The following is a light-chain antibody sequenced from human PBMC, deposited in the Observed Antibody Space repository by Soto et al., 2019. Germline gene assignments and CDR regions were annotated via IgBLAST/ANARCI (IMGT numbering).Light chain of an antibody. CDR1: QSVLYSSNNMNY. J-gene: IGKJ2*01. CDR3: QQYYSSPYT. V-gene: IGKV4-1*01. Sequence: DIVMTQSPDSLAVPLGERATINCKSSQSVLYSSNNMNYLAWHQQKPGQPPKLLIYWASTRESGVPDRFSGSGSGTDFTLTISSLQAEDVAVYYCQQYYSSPYTFGQGTKLEIK. CDR2: WAS.